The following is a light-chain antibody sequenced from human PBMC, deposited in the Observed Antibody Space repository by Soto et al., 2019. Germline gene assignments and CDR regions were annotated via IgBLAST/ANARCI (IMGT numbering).Light chain of an antibody. Sequence: QSVLTQPPSVSAAPGQKVTISCSGSTSNIGNNFVSWYHHLPGTAPKLLIYDNDKRPSGIPDRLSGSKSGTSAALAITGLQTGDEADYYCGSWDDNLSVIILGGGTKLTVL. CDR2: DND. CDR3: GSWDDNLSVII. J-gene: IGLJ2*01. V-gene: IGLV1-51*01. CDR1: TSNIGNNF.